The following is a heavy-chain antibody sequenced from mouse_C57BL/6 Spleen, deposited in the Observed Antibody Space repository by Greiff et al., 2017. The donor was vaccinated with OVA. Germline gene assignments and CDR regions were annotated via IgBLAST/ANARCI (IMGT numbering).Heavy chain of an antibody. CDR3: EGRLDY. CDR2: INPSNGGT. J-gene: IGHJ2*01. CDR1: GYSFTGYY. V-gene: IGHV1-42*01. Sequence: EVQLQQSGPELVKPGASVKISCKASGYSFTGYYMNWVKQSPGKSLEWIGEINPSNGGTTYNQKFKAKATLTVDKSSSTAYMQLESLTSEDSAVYYCEGRLDYWGQGTTLTVSS.